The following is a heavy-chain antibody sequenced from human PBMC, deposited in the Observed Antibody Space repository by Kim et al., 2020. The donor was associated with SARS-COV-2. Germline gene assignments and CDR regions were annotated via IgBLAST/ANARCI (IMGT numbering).Heavy chain of an antibody. CDR2: ISGFNGNT. Sequence: ASVKVSCKTSGYMFTSYGISWVRRAPGQRLEWLGWISGFNGNTKYAQKAQDRVRMTRDTSASTMYLELRSLRSDDTAVYFCARDYYDATGPNSGGFFD. D-gene: IGHD3-16*01. J-gene: IGHJ3*01. CDR1: GYMFTSYG. CDR3: ARDYYDATGPNSGGFFD. V-gene: IGHV1-18*01.